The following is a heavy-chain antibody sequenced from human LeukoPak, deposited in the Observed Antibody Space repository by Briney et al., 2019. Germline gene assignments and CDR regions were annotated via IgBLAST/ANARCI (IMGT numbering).Heavy chain of an antibody. V-gene: IGHV3-30*03. CDR1: GFTFSSYG. CDR2: ISYDGSNK. D-gene: IGHD3-3*01. J-gene: IGHJ4*02. Sequence: PGGSLRLSCAASGFTFSSYGMHWVRQAPGKGLEWVAVISYDGSNKYYADSVKGRFTISRDNAKNSLHLQMDSLSAEDTAVYYCGRDFWSGYYTEDWGQGALVIVSS. CDR3: GRDFWSGYYTED.